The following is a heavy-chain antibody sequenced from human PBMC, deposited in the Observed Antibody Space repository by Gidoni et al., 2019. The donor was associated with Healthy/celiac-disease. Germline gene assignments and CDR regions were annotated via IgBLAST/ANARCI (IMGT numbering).Heavy chain of an antibody. CDR2: IKQDGSEK. CDR3: ARDVHWGAVPLGMDV. D-gene: IGHD7-27*01. CDR1: GFTFSSYW. J-gene: IGHJ6*02. Sequence: EVQLVESGGGLVQPGGSLRLSCAASGFTFSSYWMSWVRQAPGKGLEWVANIKQDGSEKYYVDSVKGRFTISRDNAKNSLYLQMNSLRAEDTAVYYCARDVHWGAVPLGMDVWGQGTTVTVSS. V-gene: IGHV3-7*01.